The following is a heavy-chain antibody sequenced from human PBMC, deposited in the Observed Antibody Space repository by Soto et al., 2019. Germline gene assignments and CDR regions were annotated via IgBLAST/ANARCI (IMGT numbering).Heavy chain of an antibody. CDR2: ISYDGSNK. J-gene: IGHJ6*02. V-gene: IGHV3-30-3*01. CDR1: GFTFSSYA. Sequence: QVQLVESGGGVVQPGRSLRLSCAASGFTFSSYAMHWVRQAPGKGLEWVAVISYDGSNKYYADSVKGRFTISRDNSKNTLYLQMNSLRAEDTAVYYCARDHQAYDFLIAYYGMDVWGQGTTVTVSS. D-gene: IGHD3-9*01. CDR3: ARDHQAYDFLIAYYGMDV.